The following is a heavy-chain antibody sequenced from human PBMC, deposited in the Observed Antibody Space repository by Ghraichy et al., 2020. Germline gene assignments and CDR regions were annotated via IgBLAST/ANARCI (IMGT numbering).Heavy chain of an antibody. CDR3: AKDISPDYYDSNAYYPVLAT. CDR1: GFTFSSFA. J-gene: IGHJ5*02. D-gene: IGHD3-22*01. Sequence: GGSLRLSCAASGFTFSSFALSWVRQGPGKGLEWVSSISANGDSTYYADSVKGRFTISRDNSQNTLYLQMNSLRAEDTATYYCAKDISPDYYDSNAYYPVLATWGQGTLVTVSS. V-gene: IGHV3-23*01. CDR2: ISANGDST.